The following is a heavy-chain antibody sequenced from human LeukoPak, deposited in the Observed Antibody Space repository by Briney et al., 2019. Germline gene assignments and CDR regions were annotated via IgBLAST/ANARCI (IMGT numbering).Heavy chain of an antibody. J-gene: IGHJ4*02. CDR3: AIFQGTYGDNENDY. V-gene: IGHV1-69*13. Sequence: ASVKVSCKASGGTFRSYAITWVRQAPGRGLEWMGGIIPVINTPKYAQKFQGRVSITADESTSTGYMEVSSLRSEDTAVYYCAIFQGTYGDNENDYWGQGTLVTVSS. CDR2: IIPVINTP. CDR1: GGTFRSYA. D-gene: IGHD4-17*01.